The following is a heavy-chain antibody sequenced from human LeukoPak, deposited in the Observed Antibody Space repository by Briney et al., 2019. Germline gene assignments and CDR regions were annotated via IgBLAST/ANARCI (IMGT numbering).Heavy chain of an antibody. D-gene: IGHD3-22*01. J-gene: IGHJ6*02. CDR1: GFTFSRYA. V-gene: IGHV3-23*01. CDR2: ISGSGGST. Sequence: GGSLRLSCAASGFTFSRYAMSWVRQAPGKGLEWVSAISGSGGSTYYADSVKGRFTISRDNAKNSLYLQMNSLRAEDTAVYYCARDRSVRRFITMIVVGYGMDVWGQGTTVTVSS. CDR3: ARDRSVRRFITMIVVGYGMDV.